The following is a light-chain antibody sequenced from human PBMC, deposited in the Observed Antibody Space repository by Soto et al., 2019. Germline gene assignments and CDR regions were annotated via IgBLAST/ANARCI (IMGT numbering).Light chain of an antibody. CDR3: QQDNSYPLT. CDR1: QSISSW. Sequence: DIQMTQSPSTLSASVGDRVTITCRASQSISSWLAWYQQKPGKAPKLLIYKASSLESGVPSRFSGSGSGTEFTLNISSLQPYDFATYYCQQDNSYPLTFGPGTKVDIK. CDR2: KAS. V-gene: IGKV1-5*03. J-gene: IGKJ3*01.